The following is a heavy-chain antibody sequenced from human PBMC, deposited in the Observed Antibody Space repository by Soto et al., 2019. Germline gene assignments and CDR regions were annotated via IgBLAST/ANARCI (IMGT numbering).Heavy chain of an antibody. CDR2: IYATGTT. Sequence: SETLSLTCTVSGASISGFYWSWIRKSAGKGLEWIGRIYATGTTDYNPSLKSRVMMSVDTSKKQFSLTLSAVTAADTAMYYCSTRAYDTNGYYRFDPWGQGTLVTVSS. D-gene: IGHD3-22*01. V-gene: IGHV4-4*07. CDR3: STRAYDTNGYYRFDP. J-gene: IGHJ5*01. CDR1: GASISGFY.